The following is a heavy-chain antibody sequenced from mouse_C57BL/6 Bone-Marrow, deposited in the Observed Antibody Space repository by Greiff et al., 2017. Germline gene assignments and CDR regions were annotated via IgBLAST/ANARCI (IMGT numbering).Heavy chain of an antibody. J-gene: IGHJ3*01. CDR1: GYTFTSYW. Sequence: QVQLQQPGAELVKPGASVKLSCKASGYTFTSYWMQWVKQRPGQGLEWIGEIDPSDSYTNYKQKFKGKATLTVDTSSSTAYMQLSSLTSEDSAVYYCAREGASDDSNLAYWGRGTLVTVSA. D-gene: IGHD2-5*01. CDR3: AREGASDDSNLAY. V-gene: IGHV1-50*01. CDR2: IDPSDSYT.